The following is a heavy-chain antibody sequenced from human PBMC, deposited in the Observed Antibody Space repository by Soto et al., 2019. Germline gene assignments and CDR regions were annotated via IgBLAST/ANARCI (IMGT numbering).Heavy chain of an antibody. CDR1: GYTFTSYG. Sequence: DSVKVSCKASGYTFTSYGISWVRQAPGQGLEWMGWISAYNGNTNYAQKLQGRVTMTTDTSTSTAYMELRSLRSDDTAVYYCARGVVGAMRVYYYYGMDVWGQGTTVTVPS. CDR3: ARGVVGAMRVYYYYGMDV. V-gene: IGHV1-18*01. J-gene: IGHJ6*02. CDR2: ISAYNGNT. D-gene: IGHD1-26*01.